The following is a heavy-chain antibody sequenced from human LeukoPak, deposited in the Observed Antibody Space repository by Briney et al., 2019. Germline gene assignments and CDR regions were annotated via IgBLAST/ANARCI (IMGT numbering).Heavy chain of an antibody. D-gene: IGHD3-9*01. Sequence: HPGGSLRLSCAASGFTFSSYAMSWVRQAPGKGLEWVPAISGSGGSTYYADSVKGRFTISRDNSKNTVYVQMNSLRAEDTAVYYCAKRSRGRDILTGYYKASEGKMQQAYYFDYWGQGTLVTVSS. CDR3: AKRSRGRDILTGYYKASEGKMQQAYYFDY. CDR2: ISGSGGST. CDR1: GFTFSSYA. V-gene: IGHV3-23*01. J-gene: IGHJ4*02.